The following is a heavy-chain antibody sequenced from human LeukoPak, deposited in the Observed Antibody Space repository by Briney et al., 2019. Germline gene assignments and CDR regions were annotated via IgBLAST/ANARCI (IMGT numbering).Heavy chain of an antibody. D-gene: IGHD3-22*01. CDR3: ARDYYYDSSGSVTPGNY. CDR2: INPNSGGT. Sequence: ASVKVSCKASGYTFTGYYMHWVRQAPGQGLEWMGWINPNSGGTNYAQKFQGRVTMTRDTSISTAYMELSRLGSDDTAVYYCARDYYYDSSGSVTPGNYWGQGTLVTVSS. J-gene: IGHJ4*02. CDR1: GYTFTGYY. V-gene: IGHV1-2*02.